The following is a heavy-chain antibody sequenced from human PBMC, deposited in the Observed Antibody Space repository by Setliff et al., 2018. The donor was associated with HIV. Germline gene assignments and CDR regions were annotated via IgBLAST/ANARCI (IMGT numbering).Heavy chain of an antibody. CDR3: ARKVGGDFDY. CDR1: DGSISNNAYY. CDR2: INHSGST. D-gene: IGHD2-2*01. V-gene: IGHV4-34*01. Sequence: SETLSLTCTVSDGSISNNAYYWSWIRQPPGEGLECIGEINHSGSTNYNPSLKSRVSMSVDTSKKQFSLKLRSVTAADTAVYFCARKVGGDFDYWGQGTLVTVS. J-gene: IGHJ4*02.